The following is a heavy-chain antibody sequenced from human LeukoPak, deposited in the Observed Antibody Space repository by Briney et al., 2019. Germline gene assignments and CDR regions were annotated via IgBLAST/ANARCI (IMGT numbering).Heavy chain of an antibody. V-gene: IGHV3-11*01. Sequence: GGSLRLSCAASGFTFSDYYMSWIRQAPGKGLEWVSYISSSGSTIYYADSVKGRFTISRDNAKNSLYLQMNSLRAEDTAVYYCARDHPVTGDVGPAFDIWGQGTMVTVSS. CDR1: GFTFSDYY. CDR2: ISSSGSTI. CDR3: ARDHPVTGDVGPAFDI. J-gene: IGHJ3*02. D-gene: IGHD7-27*01.